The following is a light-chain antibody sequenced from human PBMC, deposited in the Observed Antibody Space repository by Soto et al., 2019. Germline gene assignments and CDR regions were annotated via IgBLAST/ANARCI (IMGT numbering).Light chain of an antibody. CDR2: GAS. CDR3: RQYGSSART. Sequence: DIVMKQSPATLSVSPGERATLSCRASQSVSSNLAWYQQKPGQAPRLLIYGASSRATGIQDRFSGSGSGTDFTLTISRLEPEDFAVYYWRQYGSSARTFGQGTKVDI. V-gene: IGKV3-20*01. CDR1: QSVSSN. J-gene: IGKJ1*01.